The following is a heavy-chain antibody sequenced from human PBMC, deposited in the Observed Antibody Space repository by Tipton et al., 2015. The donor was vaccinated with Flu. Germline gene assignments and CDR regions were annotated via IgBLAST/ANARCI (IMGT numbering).Heavy chain of an antibody. CDR2: IYNTGLT. J-gene: IGHJ5*02. CDR3: ARGNWNSNYDNWFDP. V-gene: IGHV4-39*07. Sequence: TLSLTCTVSGASVNIENSYWVWIRKSLGRGLEWIGTIYNTGLTNYNPSLKSRVTVSLDMSKNQFSLNVSLVTAADTATYFCARGNWNSNYDNWFDPWGQGTPDSVS. D-gene: IGHD1-1*01. CDR1: GASVNIENSY.